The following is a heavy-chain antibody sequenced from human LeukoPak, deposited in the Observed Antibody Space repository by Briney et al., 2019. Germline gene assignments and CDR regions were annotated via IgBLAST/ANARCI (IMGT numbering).Heavy chain of an antibody. V-gene: IGHV4-38-2*02. D-gene: IGHD3-22*01. CDR3: ARSSGYMSY. J-gene: IGHJ4*02. Sequence: PSETLSLTCTVSHYSISSNYYWGWIRQPPGKGLEWIGSIYHSGSTYYNPSPKSRVTISVDASKSQFSLKLTSVTAADTAVYYCARSSGYMSYWGQGTLVTVSS. CDR2: IYHSGST. CDR1: HYSISSNYY.